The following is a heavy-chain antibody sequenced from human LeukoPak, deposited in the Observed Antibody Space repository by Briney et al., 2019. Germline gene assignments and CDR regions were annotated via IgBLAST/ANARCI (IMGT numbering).Heavy chain of an antibody. D-gene: IGHD3-10*01. CDR3: ARGEGDYYGSGSYHY. J-gene: IGHJ4*02. CDR2: IYHSGST. V-gene: IGHV4-30-2*01. CDR1: GGSISSGGYY. Sequence: PSQTLSLTCTVSGGSISSGGYYWSWIRQPPGKGLEWIGYIYHSGSTYYNPSLKSRVTISVDRSKNQFSLKLSSVTAADTAVYYCARGEGDYYGSGSYHYWGQGTLVTVSS.